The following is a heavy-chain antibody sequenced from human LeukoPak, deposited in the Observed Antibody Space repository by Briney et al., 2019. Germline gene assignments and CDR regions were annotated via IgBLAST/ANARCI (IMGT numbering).Heavy chain of an antibody. CDR3: ARDAPSGYQLLLYNWFGP. V-gene: IGHV3-74*01. J-gene: IGHJ5*02. CDR2: INSDGSST. Sequence: GGSLRLSCAASGFTFSSYWMHWVRQAPGKGLVWVSRINSDGSSTSYADSVKGRFTISRDNSKNTLYLQMNSLRAEDTAVYYCARDAPSGYQLLLYNWFGPWGQGTLVTVSS. CDR1: GFTFSSYW. D-gene: IGHD2-2*01.